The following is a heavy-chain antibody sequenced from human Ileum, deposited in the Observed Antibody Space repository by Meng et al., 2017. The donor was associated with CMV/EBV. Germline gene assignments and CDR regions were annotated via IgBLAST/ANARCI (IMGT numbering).Heavy chain of an antibody. D-gene: IGHD3-3*01. J-gene: IGHJ4*02. CDR3: VKGFTIYGVVPLSTFDY. CDR2: ISGSGAST. V-gene: IGHV3-23*01. Sequence: GGSLRLSCADSRFPRNTYTMSWVRQAPGKGLEWVSGISGSGASTYYADSVKGRFTISRDNSENTIYLQMTSLRAEDTAVYYCVKGFTIYGVVPLSTFDYWGQGTLVTSSS. CDR1: RFPRNTYT.